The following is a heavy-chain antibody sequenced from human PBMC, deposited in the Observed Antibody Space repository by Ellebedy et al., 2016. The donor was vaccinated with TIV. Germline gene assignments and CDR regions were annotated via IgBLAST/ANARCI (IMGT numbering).Heavy chain of an antibody. V-gene: IGHV1-69*13. J-gene: IGHJ5*02. Sequence: SVKVSXXAPGGTFNNYAISWVRQAPGQGLEWMGEIIPMFGTANYAQKFQDRVTITADESTSNAYMEMSSLRYDDTAVYYCARLNNWFNPWGQGTLVTVSS. CDR3: ARLNNWFNP. CDR2: IIPMFGTA. CDR1: GGTFNNYA.